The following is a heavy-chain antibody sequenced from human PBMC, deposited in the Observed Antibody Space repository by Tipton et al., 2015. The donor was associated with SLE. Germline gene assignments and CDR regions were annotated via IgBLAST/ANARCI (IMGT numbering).Heavy chain of an antibody. CDR2: TYYRSKWYS. V-gene: IGHV6-1*01. Sequence: GLVKPSQTLSLTCAISGDSVSTNSAAWTWIRQSPSRGPEWLGRTYYRSKWYSDYAVSVKSRITINPDTSKNQFSLQLDSVTPEDTAVYYCARVWGTGSRGVDYWGQGTLLTVSS. CDR1: GDSVSTNSAA. CDR3: ARVWGTGSRGVDY. D-gene: IGHD2-2*01. J-gene: IGHJ4*02.